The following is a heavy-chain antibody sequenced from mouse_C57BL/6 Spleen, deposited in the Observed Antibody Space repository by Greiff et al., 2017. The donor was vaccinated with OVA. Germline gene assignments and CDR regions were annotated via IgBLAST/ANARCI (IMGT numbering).Heavy chain of an antibody. J-gene: IGHJ2*01. CDR3: AREDGSYDY. V-gene: IGHV1-19*01. CDR1: GYTFTDYY. CDR2: INPYNGGT. Sequence: VQLQQSGPVLVKPGASVKMSCKASGYTFTDYYMNWVKQSHGKSLEWIGVINPYNGGTSYNQKFKGKATLTVDKSSSTAYMELNSLTSEDSAVYYCAREDGSYDYWGQGTTLTVSS. D-gene: IGHD1-1*01.